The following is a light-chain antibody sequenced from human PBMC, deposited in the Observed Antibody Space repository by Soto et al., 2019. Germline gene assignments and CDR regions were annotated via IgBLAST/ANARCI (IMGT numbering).Light chain of an antibody. V-gene: IGKV1-5*03. CDR2: NAS. CDR1: QGISRW. Sequence: IQLTQSPSTLSASVGDRVSITCRASQGISRWLAWYQHKPGKAPNLLIYNASVLESGVPSRFSGSGSGTEFTLTITSLQPDDFATYYCQQYDSYSRTFGQGTKVEI. J-gene: IGKJ1*01. CDR3: QQYDSYSRT.